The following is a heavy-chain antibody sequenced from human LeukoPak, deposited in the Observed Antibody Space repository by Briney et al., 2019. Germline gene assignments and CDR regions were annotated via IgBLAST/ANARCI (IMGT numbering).Heavy chain of an antibody. D-gene: IGHD3-10*01. J-gene: IGHJ3*02. CDR3: ARGTTHLWFGEGGNALDI. Sequence: ASVKVSCKASGYTFTGYYMHWVRQAPGQGLEWMGGINPNSGGTNYAQKFQGRVTMTRDTSINTAYMELSRLTSDDTAVYYCARGTTHLWFGEGGNALDIWGQGTMVTVSS. V-gene: IGHV1-2*02. CDR2: INPNSGGT. CDR1: GYTFTGYY.